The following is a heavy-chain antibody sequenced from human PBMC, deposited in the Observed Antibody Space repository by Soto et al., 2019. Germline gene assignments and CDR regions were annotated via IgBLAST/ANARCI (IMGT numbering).Heavy chain of an antibody. J-gene: IGHJ3*01. CDR2: ISYDGNNK. D-gene: IGHD5-18*01. CDR1: GFIFSDFG. CDR3: VKGYLDTAVVNSPDAFDF. V-gene: IGHV3-30*18. Sequence: PGGSLRLSCEASGFIFSDFGMHWVRQAPGKGLEWVAVISYDGNNKYYAQSVKGRFTISRDNSKNTLFLNMDSLRPEDTAVYRCVKGYLDTAVVNSPDAFDFWGPGTMVTVSS.